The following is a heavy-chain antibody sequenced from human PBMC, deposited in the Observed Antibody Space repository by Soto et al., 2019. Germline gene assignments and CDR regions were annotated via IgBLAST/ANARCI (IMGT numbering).Heavy chain of an antibody. D-gene: IGHD3-22*01. CDR1: GGTFSSYA. CDR2: IIPIFGTA. CDR3: ARVSPYYYDSSGYYHGAFDY. V-gene: IGHV1-69*13. Sequence: SVKVSCKASGGTFSSYAISWVRQAPGQGLEWMGGIIPIFGTANYAQKFQGRVTITADESTSTAYMELSSLRSEDTAVYYCARVSPYYYDSSGYYHGAFDYWGQGTLVTVSS. J-gene: IGHJ4*02.